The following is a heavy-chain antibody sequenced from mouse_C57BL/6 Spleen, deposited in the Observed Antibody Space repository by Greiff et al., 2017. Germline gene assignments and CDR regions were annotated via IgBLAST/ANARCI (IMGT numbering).Heavy chain of an antibody. CDR1: GYTFTSYG. CDR3: ARRITTGVANPFAY. CDR2: IYPRSGTT. Sequence: VKLVESGAELARPGASVKLSCKASGYTFTSYGISWVKQRTGQGLEWIGEIYPRSGTTYYNEKFKGKATLTADKSSSTAYMELRSLTSEDSAVYFCARRITTGVANPFAYWGQGTLVTVSA. V-gene: IGHV1-81*01. J-gene: IGHJ3*01. D-gene: IGHD1-1*01.